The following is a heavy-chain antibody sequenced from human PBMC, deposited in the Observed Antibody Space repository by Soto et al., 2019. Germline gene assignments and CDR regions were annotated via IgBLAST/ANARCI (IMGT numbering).Heavy chain of an antibody. CDR3: ARDRTDSGYYTNWLDP. CDR1: GGTFGSDA. D-gene: IGHD3-22*01. J-gene: IGHJ5*02. CDR2: IIPIFGTT. V-gene: IGHV1-69*06. Sequence: SVKVSCKASGGTFGSDAITWVRQAPGQGLEWVGRIIPIFGTTNYAQNLQGRVTISADKSTLTSYMELHSLTSDDTALYYCARDRTDSGYYTNWLDPWGQGTQVTVSA.